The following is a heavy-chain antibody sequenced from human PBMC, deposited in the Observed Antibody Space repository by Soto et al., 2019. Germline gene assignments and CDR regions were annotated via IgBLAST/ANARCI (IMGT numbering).Heavy chain of an antibody. CDR3: ATTLTYGSGSYYHKPYYYHYYGMDG. CDR2: INHSGST. J-gene: IGHJ6*02. V-gene: IGHV4-34*01. Sequence: SSETLSLTCAVYGGSFSGYYWSWIRQPPGKGMEWIGEINHSGSTNYNPSLKSRVTISVDTSKNQFSLKLSSVTAADTAVYYCATTLTYGSGSYYHKPYYYHYYGMDGWGQGTTVTVSS. CDR1: GGSFSGYY. D-gene: IGHD3-10*01.